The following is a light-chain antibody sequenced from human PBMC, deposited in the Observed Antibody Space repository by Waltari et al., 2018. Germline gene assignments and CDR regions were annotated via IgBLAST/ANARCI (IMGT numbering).Light chain of an antibody. J-gene: IGKJ4*01. V-gene: IGKV1-39*01. Sequence: DIQMTQSPSSLSASVGDRVTITCRASQSVSNYLNWYQQRPGKAPKLLIYAASTLQSGVPSRFGGSGSWTDFTLTISSLQPEDFATYYCQQGYRTPLTFGGGTKVDIK. CDR3: QQGYRTPLT. CDR1: QSVSNY. CDR2: AAS.